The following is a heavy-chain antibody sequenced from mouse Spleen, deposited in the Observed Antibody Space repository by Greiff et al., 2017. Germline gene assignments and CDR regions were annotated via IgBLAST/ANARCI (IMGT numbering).Heavy chain of an antibody. CDR3: ASSYYSYDAY. V-gene: IGHV14-2*01. CDR1: GFNIKDYY. J-gene: IGHJ3*01. D-gene: IGHD2-12*01. Sequence: EVKLVESGAELVKPGASVKLSCTASGFNIKDYYMHWVKQRTEQGLEWIGRIDPEDGETKYAPKFQGKATITADTSSNTAYLQLSSLTSEDTAVYYCASSYYSYDAYWGQGTLVTVSA. CDR2: IDPEDGET.